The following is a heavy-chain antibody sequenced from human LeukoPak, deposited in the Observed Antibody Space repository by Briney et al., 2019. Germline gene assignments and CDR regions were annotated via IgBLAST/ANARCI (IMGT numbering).Heavy chain of an antibody. D-gene: IGHD3-22*01. V-gene: IGHV3-30-3*01. CDR1: GFTFSSYA. J-gene: IGHJ4*02. Sequence: PGRSLRLSCAASGFTFSSYAMHWVRQAPGKGLEWVAVISYDGSNKYYADSVKGRFTISRDNSKNTLYLQMNSLRAEDTAVYYCAGALDYYDSSGYYYQQGFDYWGQGTLVTVSS. CDR2: ISYDGSNK. CDR3: AGALDYYDSSGYYYQQGFDY.